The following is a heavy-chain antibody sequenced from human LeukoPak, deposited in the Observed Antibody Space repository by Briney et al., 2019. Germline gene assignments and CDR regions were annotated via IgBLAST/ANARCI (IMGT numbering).Heavy chain of an antibody. D-gene: IGHD3-10*01. CDR1: GFTFSGYA. V-gene: IGHV3-23*01. CDR2: ISGSGGST. CDR3: AKTYYSSRAHYYYYYYMDV. Sequence: GGSLRLSCAASGFTFSGYAMSWVRQAPGKGLEWVSAISGSGGSTFYADSVKGRFTISRDNSKNTRYLQMNSLRAEDTAVYYCAKTYYSSRAHYYYYYYMDVWGKGTTVTISS. J-gene: IGHJ6*03.